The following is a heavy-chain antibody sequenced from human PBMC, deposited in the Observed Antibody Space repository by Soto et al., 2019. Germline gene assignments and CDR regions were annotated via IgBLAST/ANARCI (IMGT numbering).Heavy chain of an antibody. J-gene: IGHJ4*02. Sequence: EVQLLESGGGLVQPGESLGLSWAASGFTFGSYAMSWVRQAPGKGLEWVSVISGSDDSTYYADSVKGRFTISRDNSKNTLYLQMNSLRAEDTAVYYCAKRSSSSTFDYWGQGTLVTVSS. CDR2: ISGSDDST. CDR3: AKRSSSSTFDY. D-gene: IGHD6-6*01. CDR1: GFTFGSYA. V-gene: IGHV3-23*01.